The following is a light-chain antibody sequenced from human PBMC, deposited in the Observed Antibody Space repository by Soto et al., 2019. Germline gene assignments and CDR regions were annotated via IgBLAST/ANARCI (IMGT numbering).Light chain of an antibody. V-gene: IGKV4-1*01. Sequence: DIVMTQSPDSLAVSLGERATINCRSSQTVLHGSNYLAWYQQKPGQPPKLLIYWASTRESGVPDRFSGSGSGTDFTLTISRLQAEDVAVYYCQQYYTTPVTCGQGTKVEIK. CDR2: WAS. CDR3: QQYYTTPVT. J-gene: IGKJ1*01. CDR1: QTVLHGSNY.